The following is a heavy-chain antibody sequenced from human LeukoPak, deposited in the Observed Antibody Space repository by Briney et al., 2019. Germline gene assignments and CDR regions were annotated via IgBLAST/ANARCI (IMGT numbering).Heavy chain of an antibody. J-gene: IGHJ4*02. CDR2: INPNSGVT. Sequence: ASVTVSCEASVYTFTDYYIHWVRQAAGQGLEWMGWINPNSGVTNSAEKFQGRVPMTRDTSIPTAYMELNSLRSDGTAVYYCARDANGHDRWAAHFWGQGTLVTVSS. CDR1: VYTFTDYY. D-gene: IGHD5-12*01. V-gene: IGHV1-2*02. CDR3: ARDANGHDRWAAHF.